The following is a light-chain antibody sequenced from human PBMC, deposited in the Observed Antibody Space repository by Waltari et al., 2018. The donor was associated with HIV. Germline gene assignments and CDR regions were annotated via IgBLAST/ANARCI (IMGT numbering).Light chain of an antibody. J-gene: IGLJ3*02. CDR2: RNN. Sequence: QAGLTQPPSLSVGLGQTATLTCTGDSNNVDDQGAAWLQHHQGHPPKVLSHRNNNRASGVSEKFSAFRSGKTAFLTITGLLPEDEADYFCSAGDNTLNGWVFGGGTQLTVL. CDR3: SAGDNTLNGWV. CDR1: SNNVDDQG. V-gene: IGLV10-54*04.